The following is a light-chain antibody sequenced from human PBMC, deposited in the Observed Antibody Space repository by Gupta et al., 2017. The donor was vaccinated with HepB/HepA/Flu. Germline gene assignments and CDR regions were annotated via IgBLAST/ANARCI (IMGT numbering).Light chain of an antibody. Sequence: QSVLPPPPPVSGAPVHRVSISCPGSSSNIGAGYDVHWYQQLPGTAPKLLIYGNSNRPSGVPDRFSGSKSGTSASLAITGLQAEDEADYYCQSYDSSLSVLFGGGTKLTVL. CDR3: QSYDSSLSVL. CDR1: SSNIGAGYD. CDR2: GNS. V-gene: IGLV1-40*01. J-gene: IGLJ2*01.